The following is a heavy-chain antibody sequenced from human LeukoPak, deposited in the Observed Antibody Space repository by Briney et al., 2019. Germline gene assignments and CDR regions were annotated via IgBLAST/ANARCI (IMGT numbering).Heavy chain of an antibody. CDR3: AREEMATIWSSNRNAFDI. V-gene: IGHV3-30-3*01. J-gene: IGHJ3*02. Sequence: VRSLRLSCAASGFTLSSYAMHWVRQAAGKGLGWVAVISYDGSNKYYADSVKGRFTISRDNSKNTLYLKMNSLRAEDTAVYYCAREEMATIWSSNRNAFDIWGQGTMVTVSS. CDR2: ISYDGSNK. CDR1: GFTLSSYA. D-gene: IGHD5-24*01.